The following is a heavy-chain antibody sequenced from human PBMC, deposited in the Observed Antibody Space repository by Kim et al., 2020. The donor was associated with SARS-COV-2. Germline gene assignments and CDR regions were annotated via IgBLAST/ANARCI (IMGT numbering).Heavy chain of an antibody. Sequence: GGSLRLSCLATGFTFSDHGFHWVRQAPGKGLEWVAGIWYDGSKKLHADSVKGRFTISRDNSRNTIYLEMNSLRVEDTAVYYCARDISLGAGDYWGQGTLVSVSS. V-gene: IGHV3-33*08. J-gene: IGHJ4*02. CDR3: ARDISLGAGDY. D-gene: IGHD1-26*01. CDR2: IWYDGSKK. CDR1: GFTFSDHG.